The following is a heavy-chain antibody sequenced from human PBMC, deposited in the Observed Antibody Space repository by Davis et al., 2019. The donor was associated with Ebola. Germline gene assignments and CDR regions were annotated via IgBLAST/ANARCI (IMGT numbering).Heavy chain of an antibody. Sequence: PGGSLRLSCAASGFTFSSYAMHWVRQAPGKGLEWAAVISYDGSNKYYADSVKGRFTISRDNSKNTLYLQMNSLRAEDTAVYYCARGRDGYFYFDYWGQGTLVTVSS. CDR3: ARGRDGYFYFDY. CDR2: ISYDGSNK. CDR1: GFTFSSYA. V-gene: IGHV3-30-3*01. D-gene: IGHD5-24*01. J-gene: IGHJ4*02.